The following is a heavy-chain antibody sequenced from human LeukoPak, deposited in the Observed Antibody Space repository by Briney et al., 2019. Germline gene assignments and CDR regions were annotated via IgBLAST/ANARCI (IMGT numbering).Heavy chain of an antibody. D-gene: IGHD5-18*01. J-gene: IGHJ4*02. CDR3: VREARGYHYTYFDY. Sequence: GGSLRLSCTASGFTLGSHDMHWVRQIPGQGLEWVAAVSSGFHAFFADSVQGRFTASREDARNSLYLQMNSLRAGDTAVYYCVREARGYHYTYFDYWGQGTLVTVSS. CDR1: GFTLGSHD. CDR2: VSSGFHA. V-gene: IGHV3-13*01.